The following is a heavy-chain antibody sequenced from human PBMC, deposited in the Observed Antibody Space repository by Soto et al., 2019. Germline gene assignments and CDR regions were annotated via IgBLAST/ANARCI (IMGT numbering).Heavy chain of an antibody. J-gene: IGHJ4*02. CDR1: GYSFTSYW. Sequence: GESLEISSKVSGYSFTSYWISWVRQMPGKALQWMGRIDPSDSQTYYSPSFRGHVTISATKSITTVFLQWSSLRASDTAMYYCARQIYDSDTGPNFQYYFDSWGQGNPVTGSS. D-gene: IGHD3-22*01. CDR3: ARQIYDSDTGPNFQYYFDS. CDR2: IDPSDSQT. V-gene: IGHV5-10-1*01.